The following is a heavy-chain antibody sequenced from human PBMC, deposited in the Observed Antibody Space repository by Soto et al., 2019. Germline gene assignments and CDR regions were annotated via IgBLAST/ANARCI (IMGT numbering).Heavy chain of an antibody. CDR1: GFTFSSYD. CDR2: ISGSGGST. J-gene: IGHJ4*02. D-gene: IGHD3-10*01. V-gene: IGHV3-23*01. CDR3: AIRGLSKSEVRGYFDY. Sequence: GGSLRLSCAASGFTFSSYDMTWVRQAPGKGLEWVSAISGSGGSTNYGDSAKGRFIISRDNSKNTLFMQMNSLRVEDTAVYYCAIRGLSKSEVRGYFDYWGRGTLVTVSS.